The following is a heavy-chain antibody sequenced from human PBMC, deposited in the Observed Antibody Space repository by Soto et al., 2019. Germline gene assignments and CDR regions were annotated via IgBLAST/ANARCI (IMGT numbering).Heavy chain of an antibody. CDR3: ARDRRGSGWYDYFDY. V-gene: IGHV3-33*01. Sequence: QVQLVESGGGVVKPGRSLRLSCAASGFTFSSNGRHWVRQAPGKGREWVAVIWYDGSNENYADSVKGRFTISRDNSKNTLYLQMNSLRAEDTALYYCARDRRGSGWYDYFDYWGQGTLVTVSS. D-gene: IGHD6-19*01. CDR1: GFTFSSNG. J-gene: IGHJ4*02. CDR2: IWYDGSNE.